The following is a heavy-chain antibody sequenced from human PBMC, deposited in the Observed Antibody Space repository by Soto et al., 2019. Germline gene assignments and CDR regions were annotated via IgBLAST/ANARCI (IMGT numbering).Heavy chain of an antibody. V-gene: IGHV3-30*18. CDR1: GFTFSTYG. Sequence: GGSMRLSCAASGFTFSTYGMHWVRQAPGKGLEWVALIAYDGSNKYYADSVKGRFTISRDNSKNTLYLQMNSLRAEDTAVYYCAKGVYDYGTSSLAFDFWGQGTMVTVSS. J-gene: IGHJ3*01. D-gene: IGHD6-6*01. CDR3: AKGVYDYGTSSLAFDF. CDR2: IAYDGSNK.